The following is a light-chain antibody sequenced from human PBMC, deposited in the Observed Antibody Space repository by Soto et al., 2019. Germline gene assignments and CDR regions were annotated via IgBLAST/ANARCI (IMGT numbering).Light chain of an antibody. J-gene: IGKJ5*01. CDR2: DAS. V-gene: IGKV1-33*01. Sequence: DIQMTQSPSSLSASVGDRVTITCQASQDISNYLNWYQQKPWKAPKLLIYDASNLETGVPSRFSGSGSGTDFTFNISSLQPEDIASYYCQQYDNLPLAFGQGTRLEIK. CDR3: QQYDNLPLA. CDR1: QDISNY.